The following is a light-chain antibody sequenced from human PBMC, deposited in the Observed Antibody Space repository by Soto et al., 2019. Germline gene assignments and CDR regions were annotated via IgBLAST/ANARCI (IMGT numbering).Light chain of an antibody. CDR3: QSYDSTLSARYV. CDR1: SSNIAANYD. V-gene: IGLV1-40*01. J-gene: IGLJ1*01. CDR2: GNS. Sequence: QSVLTQPPSVSGAPGQRVTISCTGSSSNIAANYDVHWYQQRPGTAPKLLIFGNSNRPSGVPDRFSGSKSGTSASLAITGLQAEDEGDYYCQSYDSTLSARYVFGTGTKVTVL.